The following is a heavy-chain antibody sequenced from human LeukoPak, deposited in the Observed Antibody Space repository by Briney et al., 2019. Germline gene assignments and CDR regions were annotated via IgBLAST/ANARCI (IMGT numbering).Heavy chain of an antibody. CDR2: IYQSGTT. CDR3: GRGGIAAAASGIDF. J-gene: IGHJ4*02. Sequence: SQTLSLTCAVSGGSISSGGFSWNWIRQPPGKGLEWIGYIYQSGTTYYNPSLRSRVTISVDRPKSQFSLKLSSVTAADTAVYYCGRGGIAAAASGIDFWGPGTLVTVSS. V-gene: IGHV4-30-2*01. CDR1: GGSISSGGFS. D-gene: IGHD6-13*01.